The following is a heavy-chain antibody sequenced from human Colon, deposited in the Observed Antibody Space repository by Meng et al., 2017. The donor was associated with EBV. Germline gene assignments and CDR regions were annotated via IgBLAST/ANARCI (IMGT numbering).Heavy chain of an antibody. D-gene: IGHD2-21*02. Sequence: QGQAQGSGPGRVKPSGTLSLTCAVSGGSLRSRNWWSWVRQPPGKGLEWIGEIYHSGSTNYNPSLKSRVTISVDESKNQFSLRLSSVTAADTAVYYCARVGAYCGGDCYHPRWGQGTLVTVSS. CDR2: IYHSGST. CDR1: GGSLRSRNW. J-gene: IGHJ4*02. CDR3: ARVGAYCGGDCYHPR. V-gene: IGHV4-4*02.